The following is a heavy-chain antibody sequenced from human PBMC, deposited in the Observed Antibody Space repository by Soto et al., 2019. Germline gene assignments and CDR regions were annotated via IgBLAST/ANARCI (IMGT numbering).Heavy chain of an antibody. V-gene: IGHV4-31*03. J-gene: IGHJ3*01. CDR3: ARVFNSAFDF. Sequence: SETLSLTCTVSGGSMNSGGHYWSWIRQHPGKGLEWIGYIYYSGSTFYHPSLKGRLTISVDTSKNQFSLKLSSVTAADTAVYYCARVFNSAFDFWGQGTLVTVSS. CDR2: IYYSGST. CDR1: GGSMNSGGHY. D-gene: IGHD1-1*01.